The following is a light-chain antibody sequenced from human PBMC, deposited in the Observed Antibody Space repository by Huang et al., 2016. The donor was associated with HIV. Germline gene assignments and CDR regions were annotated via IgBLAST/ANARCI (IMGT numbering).Light chain of an antibody. V-gene: IGKV3-15*01. CDR1: QSVNSN. Sequence: EIVMTQSPATLSVSPGERATLSCRASQSVNSNLDWYQQKPGQAPRPLIYGASTRATGIPARFSGSGSGTEFTLTISSLQSEDFAVYSCQQYNNWPLTFGGGTKVEIK. CDR2: GAS. CDR3: QQYNNWPLT. J-gene: IGKJ4*01.